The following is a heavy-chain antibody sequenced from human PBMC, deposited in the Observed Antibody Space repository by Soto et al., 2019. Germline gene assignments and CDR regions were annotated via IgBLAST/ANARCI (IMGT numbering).Heavy chain of an antibody. V-gene: IGHV3-72*01. CDR3: AATWAGTMSVGYYGMDV. J-gene: IGHJ6*02. Sequence: GGSLRLSCAASGFTFSDHYMDWVRQAPGKGLEWVGRTRNKANSYTTEYAASVKGRFTISRDDSKNSLYLQMNSLKTEDTAVYYCAATWAGTMSVGYYGMDVWGQGTTVTVSS. CDR2: TRNKANSYTT. D-gene: IGHD6-19*01. CDR1: GFTFSDHY.